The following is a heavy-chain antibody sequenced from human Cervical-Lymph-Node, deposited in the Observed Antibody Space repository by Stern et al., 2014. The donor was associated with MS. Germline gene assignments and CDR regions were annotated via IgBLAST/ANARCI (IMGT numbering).Heavy chain of an antibody. CDR2: IYHSGST. CDR3: ASGARENYPIMFAMAV. CDR1: GGSIITSNS. J-gene: IGHJ6*02. Sequence: QVQLQESGPGLVKPSGTLSLTCAVSGGSIITSNSWSWVRQPPGKGLEWIGEIYHSGSTKYNPSLKSRVTMSVDKFTNQFSLKLTSVTAADTAVYYCASGARENYPIMFAMAVWGQGTTVTVSS. V-gene: IGHV4-4*02. D-gene: IGHD3-16*01.